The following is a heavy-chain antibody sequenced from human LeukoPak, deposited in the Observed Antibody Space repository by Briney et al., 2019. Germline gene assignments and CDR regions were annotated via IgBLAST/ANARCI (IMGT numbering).Heavy chain of an antibody. J-gene: IGHJ4*02. V-gene: IGHV3-30*18. CDR2: ISYDGTDK. CDR1: GFTFSSYG. D-gene: IGHD6-19*01. CDR3: AKGDGSGWVRRCFDY. Sequence: GSLRLSCAASGFTFSSYGMHWVRQAPGKGLEWVAVISYDGTDKYHVDSVKGRFTISRDNSKNTLYLQMNSLRAEDTAVYYCAKGDGSGWVRRCFDYWGQGTLVTVSS.